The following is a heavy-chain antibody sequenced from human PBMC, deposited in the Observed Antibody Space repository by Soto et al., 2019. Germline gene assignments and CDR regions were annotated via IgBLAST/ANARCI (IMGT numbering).Heavy chain of an antibody. CDR2: VYYSGST. D-gene: IGHD3-10*01. V-gene: IGHV4-39*01. CDR1: GGSISSSSYY. J-gene: IGHJ6*02. CDR3: ARQSEYYYASGRAAPLYGMDV. Sequence: SSETLSLTCTVSGGSISSSSYYWGWIRQAPGKGLEWIGNVYYSGSTYSNPSLKSRVTISADTSKNQFSLKLSSVTAADTAVYYCARQSEYYYASGRAAPLYGMDVWGQGTTVTVSS.